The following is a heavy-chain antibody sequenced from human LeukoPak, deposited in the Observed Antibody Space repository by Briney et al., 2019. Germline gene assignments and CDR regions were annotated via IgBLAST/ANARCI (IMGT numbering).Heavy chain of an antibody. CDR3: AKDPATDASWSLFGS. CDR1: GFTVSSNY. CDR2: IYGGGDT. J-gene: IGHJ4*02. D-gene: IGHD6-13*01. V-gene: IGHV3-53*01. Sequence: PGGSLRLSCAASGFTVSSNYMSWVRQAPGKVLEWDSVIYGGGDTYYADSVKGRFTVSRDNSKNTLYLQMNSLRAEDTAVYYCAKDPATDASWSLFGSWGQGTLVTVSS.